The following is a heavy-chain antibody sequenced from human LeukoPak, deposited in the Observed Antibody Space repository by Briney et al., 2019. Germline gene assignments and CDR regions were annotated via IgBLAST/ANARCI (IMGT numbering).Heavy chain of an antibody. V-gene: IGHV3-30*18. CDR3: AKGLYPAADTAGDYYYYMDV. J-gene: IGHJ6*03. CDR2: ISYDGSNK. D-gene: IGHD6-13*01. CDR1: GITFSSYG. Sequence: PGGSLRLSCASSGITFSSYGMHWVRQAPGKGLEWVAVISYDGSNKYYADSVKGRFTISRDNSKNTLYLQMNSLRAEDTAVYYCAKGLYPAADTAGDYYYYMDVWGKGTTVTVSS.